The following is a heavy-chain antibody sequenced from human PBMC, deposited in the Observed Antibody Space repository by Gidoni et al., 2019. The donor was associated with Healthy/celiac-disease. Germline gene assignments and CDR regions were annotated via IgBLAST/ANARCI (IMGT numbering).Heavy chain of an antibody. CDR2: LIPIFGTA. D-gene: IGHD6-19*01. CDR3: ARDDGTIRYSSGWYQELDY. J-gene: IGHJ4*02. V-gene: IGHV1-69*01. Sequence: QVQLVQSGAEVKKPGSSVKVSCKASRGTFSSSAIRWVRQAPGQGLEWMGGLIPIFGTANYAQKFQGRVTITADESTSTAYMELSSLRSEDTAVYYCARDDGTIRYSSGWYQELDYWGQGTLVTVSS. CDR1: RGTFSSSA.